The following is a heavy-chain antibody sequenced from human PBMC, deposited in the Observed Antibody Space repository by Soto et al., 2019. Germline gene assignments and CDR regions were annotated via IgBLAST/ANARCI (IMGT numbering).Heavy chain of an antibody. J-gene: IGHJ4*02. Sequence: SETLSLTCTVSGGSISTYYWSWIRQPPGKGLEWIGYIYCSGSTNYNPYLKSRVTISVDTSKNQFSLKLRSVSAADTAVYYCARDGSRYDFWSGPYYFDYWGQGTLVTVSS. CDR3: ARDGSRYDFWSGPYYFDY. CDR1: GGSISTYY. D-gene: IGHD3-3*01. CDR2: IYCSGST. V-gene: IGHV4-59*01.